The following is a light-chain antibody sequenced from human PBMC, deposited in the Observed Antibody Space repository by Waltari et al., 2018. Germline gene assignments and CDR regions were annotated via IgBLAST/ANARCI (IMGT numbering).Light chain of an antibody. CDR3: QQYNSYLDT. Sequence: DIQMTQSPYTLSASVGDRVTITCRASQSISSWLAWYQQEPGKAPKPLIYKASSLESGVPSRFSGSGSGTEFTLTISSLQPDDFATHYCQQYNSYLDTFGQGTKLEIK. CDR2: KAS. J-gene: IGKJ2*01. V-gene: IGKV1-5*03. CDR1: QSISSW.